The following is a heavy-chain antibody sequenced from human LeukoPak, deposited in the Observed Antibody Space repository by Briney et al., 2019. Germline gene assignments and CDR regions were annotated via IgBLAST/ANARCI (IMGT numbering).Heavy chain of an antibody. J-gene: IGHJ4*02. CDR2: ISRTGVAI. D-gene: IGHD3-10*01. CDR1: GFTFISFA. Sequence: GGSLRLSCAASGFTFISFAMSWVRQAPGKGLEWVSTISRTGVAIYYANSVKGRFTISRDNSKNTLYLQMNSLRAEDTAVYYCAKDRRFGELYYWGQGTLVTVSS. CDR3: AKDRRFGELYY. V-gene: IGHV3-23*01.